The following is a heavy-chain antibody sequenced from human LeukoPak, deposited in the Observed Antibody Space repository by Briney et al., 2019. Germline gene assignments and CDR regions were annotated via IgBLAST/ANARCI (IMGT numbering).Heavy chain of an antibody. V-gene: IGHV3-53*01. CDR1: GLTVSSNY. J-gene: IGHJ4*02. CDR2: IYRGGST. CDR3: AREIIQLPGYDY. Sequence: PGESLRLSCAASGLTVSSNYMSWVRQAPGKGLEWVSVIYRGGSTYYTDSVKGRFTISRDNSKNTLYLQMNGLRAEDTAVYYCAREIIQLPGYDYWGRGTLVTVSS. D-gene: IGHD5-18*01.